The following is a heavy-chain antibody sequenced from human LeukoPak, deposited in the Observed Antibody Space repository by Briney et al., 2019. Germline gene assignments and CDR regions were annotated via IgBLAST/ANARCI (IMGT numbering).Heavy chain of an antibody. CDR1: GFTFGSYS. V-gene: IGHV3-23*01. D-gene: IGHD2-2*01. CDR3: AARPTSVVVAPSDY. J-gene: IGHJ4*02. Sequence: GGSLRLSCAASGFTFGSYSMNWVRQAPGKGLEWVSGISGSGGSTYYADSVKGRFTISRDNSKNMLYLQMNSLRGEDTATYYCAARPTSVVVAPSDYWGQGTLVTVSS. CDR2: ISGSGGST.